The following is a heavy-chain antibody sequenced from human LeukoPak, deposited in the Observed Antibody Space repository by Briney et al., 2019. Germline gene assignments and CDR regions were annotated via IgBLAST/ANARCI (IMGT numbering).Heavy chain of an antibody. Sequence: GGSLRLSCAASGFTFSSYAMSWVRQAPGKGLEWVSAISGSGGSTYYADSVKGRFTISRDNSKNTLYLQMNSLRAEDTAVYYCARDPREYSGVVIIRYYYYGMDVWGQGTTVTVSS. CDR3: ARDPREYSGVVIIRYYYYGMDV. D-gene: IGHD3-3*01. J-gene: IGHJ6*02. CDR2: ISGSGGST. CDR1: GFTFSSYA. V-gene: IGHV3-23*01.